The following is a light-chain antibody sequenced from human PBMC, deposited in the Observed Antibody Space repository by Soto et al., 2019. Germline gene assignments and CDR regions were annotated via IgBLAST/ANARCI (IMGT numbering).Light chain of an antibody. Sequence: QSALTQPASVSGSPGQTITISCTGTSSDVGGYDYVSWYQHHPGKAPKLIIYDVINRPSGVSNRFSGSESGNTASLTIAGLQAEDESDYDCSSYTGSRTLGVFGGGTKLTVL. CDR3: SSYTGSRTLGV. CDR1: SSDVGGYDY. J-gene: IGLJ3*02. CDR2: DVI. V-gene: IGLV2-14*03.